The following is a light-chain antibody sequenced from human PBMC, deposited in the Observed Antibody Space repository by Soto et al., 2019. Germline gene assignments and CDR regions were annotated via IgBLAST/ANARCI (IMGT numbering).Light chain of an antibody. V-gene: IGKV3-11*01. CDR1: QTVNGY. CDR3: QHRNNWPPRYT. CDR2: DAS. J-gene: IGKJ2*01. Sequence: EIVLTQSPATLSLSPGEKATLSCRASQTVNGYLVWYQQKPGQAPRLLIYDASDRATGIPVRFSASGSGTDLTLTISSLEPEDFAVYYCQHRNNWPPRYTFGQGTKLEIK.